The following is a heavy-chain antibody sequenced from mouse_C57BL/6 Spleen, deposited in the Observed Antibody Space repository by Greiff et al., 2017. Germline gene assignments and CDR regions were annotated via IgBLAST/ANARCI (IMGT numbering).Heavy chain of an antibody. V-gene: IGHV1-64*01. Sequence: VQLQQPGAELVKPGASVKLSCKASGYTFTSYWMHWVKQRPGQGLEWIGMIHPNSGSTNYNEKFKSKATLTVDKSSSTAYMQLSSLTSEDSAVYCCARSLGRGYFDYWGQGTTLTVSS. J-gene: IGHJ2*01. CDR1: GYTFTSYW. CDR2: IHPNSGST. D-gene: IGHD4-1*01. CDR3: ARSLGRGYFDY.